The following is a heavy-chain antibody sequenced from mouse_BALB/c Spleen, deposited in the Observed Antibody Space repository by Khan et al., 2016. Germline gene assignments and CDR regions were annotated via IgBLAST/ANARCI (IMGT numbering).Heavy chain of an antibody. CDR2: IDPANGNT. D-gene: IGHD2-3*01. Sequence: VQLQQSGAELVKPGASVKLSCTASGFNIKDTYMHWVKQRPEQGLEWIGRIDPANGNTKYDPKFQGKATITADTSSNTAYLQLSSLTSEDTAVYFCATSPYDVDVWFAYWGQGTLVTVSA. CDR1: GFNIKDTY. V-gene: IGHV14-3*02. J-gene: IGHJ3*01. CDR3: ATSPYDVDVWFAY.